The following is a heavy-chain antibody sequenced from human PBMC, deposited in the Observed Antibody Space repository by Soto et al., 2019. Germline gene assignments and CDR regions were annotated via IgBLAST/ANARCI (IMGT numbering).Heavy chain of an antibody. CDR1: GFKFSNYA. V-gene: IGHV3-23*01. J-gene: IGHJ4*02. CDR2: ISATGGGT. Sequence: GSLRLSCAASGFKFSNYAMSWVRHAPGKGLEWVSLISATGGGTYYADSVKGRFTISRDNSHNTLYLQVHSLTAEDTAVYYCAKDRRAGGNSAFYFDFWGQGAQVTVSS. CDR3: AKDRRAGGNSAFYFDF. D-gene: IGHD3-16*01.